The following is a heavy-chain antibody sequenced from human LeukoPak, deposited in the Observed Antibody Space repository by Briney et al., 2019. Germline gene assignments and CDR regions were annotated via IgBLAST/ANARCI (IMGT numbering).Heavy chain of an antibody. CDR3: VPLPAGNFPGFDY. D-gene: IGHD1-7*01. CDR1: GFTFSSFA. J-gene: IGHJ4*02. Sequence: GGSLRLSCTASGFTFSSFAMSWVRLAPGKGLEWVSTVDHSFGTTHYADSVKGRFTISRDVSKNTVSLQMNSLRVEDAALYYCVPLPAGNFPGFDYWGQGTRVTVSS. V-gene: IGHV3-23*01. CDR2: VDHSFGTT.